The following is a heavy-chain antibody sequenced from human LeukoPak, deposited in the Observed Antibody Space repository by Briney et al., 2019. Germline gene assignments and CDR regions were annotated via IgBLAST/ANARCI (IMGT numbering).Heavy chain of an antibody. J-gene: IGHJ5*02. CDR2: INHSGST. CDR1: GFTFSIYT. V-gene: IGHV4-34*01. Sequence: GSLRLSCAASGFTFSIYTMSWVRQPPGKGLEWIGEINHSGSTNYNPSLKSRVTISVDTSKNQFSLKLSSVTAADTAVYYCARGPNLYDFWSGLLSNWFDPWGQGTLVTVSS. D-gene: IGHD3-3*01. CDR3: ARGPNLYDFWSGLLSNWFDP.